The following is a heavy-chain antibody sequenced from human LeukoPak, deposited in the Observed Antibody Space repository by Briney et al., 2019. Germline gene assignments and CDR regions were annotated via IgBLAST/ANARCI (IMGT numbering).Heavy chain of an antibody. CDR1: GFTFSSYG. CDR2: ISYDGSNK. V-gene: IGHV3-30*18. D-gene: IGHD3-10*01. J-gene: IGHJ3*02. CDR3: AKGRRGMMGDAFDI. Sequence: GGSLRLSCAASGFTFSSYGMHWVRQAPGKGLEWVAVISYDGSNKYYADSVKGRFTISRDNSKNTLYLQMNSLRAEDTAVYYCAKGRRGMMGDAFDIWGQGTMVTVSS.